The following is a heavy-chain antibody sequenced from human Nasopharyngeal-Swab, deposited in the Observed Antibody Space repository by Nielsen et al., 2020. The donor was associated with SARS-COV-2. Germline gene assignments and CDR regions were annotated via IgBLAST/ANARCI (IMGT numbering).Heavy chain of an antibody. J-gene: IGHJ4*02. CDR3: AREEGSSWHYFDY. V-gene: IGHV3-21*01. CDR2: ISSSSSYI. Sequence: GESLKISCAASGFTFSSYSMNWVRQAPGKGLEWVSSISSSSSYIYYADSVKGRFTISRDNAKNSLYLQMNSLRAEDTAVNYCAREEGSSWHYFDYWGQGTLVTVSS. D-gene: IGHD6-13*01. CDR1: GFTFSSYS.